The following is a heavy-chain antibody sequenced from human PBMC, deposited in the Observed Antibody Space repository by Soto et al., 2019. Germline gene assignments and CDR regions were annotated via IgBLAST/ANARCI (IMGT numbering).Heavy chain of an antibody. Sequence: GSLRLSCAASGFTFSSYSMNWVRQAPGKGLEWVSSISSSSSYIYYADSVKGRFTISRDDAKNSLYLQMNSLRAEDTAVYYCARDRKYYDILTGYYSPYGMDVWGQGTTVTVSS. CDR3: ARDRKYYDILTGYYSPYGMDV. D-gene: IGHD3-9*01. V-gene: IGHV3-21*01. CDR1: GFTFSSYS. CDR2: ISSSSSYI. J-gene: IGHJ6*02.